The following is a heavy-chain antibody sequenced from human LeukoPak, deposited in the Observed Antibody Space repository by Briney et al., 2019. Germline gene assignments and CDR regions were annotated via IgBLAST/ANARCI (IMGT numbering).Heavy chain of an antibody. CDR3: ARPVAAAAHDAFDI. CDR1: GGTFSSYA. D-gene: IGHD2-15*01. CDR2: IIPIFGTA. J-gene: IGHJ3*02. Sequence: SVKVSCKASGGTFSSYAISWVRQAPGQGLEWMGGIIPIFGTANYAQKFQGGVTITADESTSTAYMELSSLRSEDTAVYYCARPVAAAAHDAFDIWGQGTMVTVSS. V-gene: IGHV1-69*13.